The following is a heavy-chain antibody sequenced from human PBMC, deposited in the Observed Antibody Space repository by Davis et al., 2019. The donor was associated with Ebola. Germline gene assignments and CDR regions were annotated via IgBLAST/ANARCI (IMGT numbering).Heavy chain of an antibody. D-gene: IGHD2-15*01. Sequence: SETLSLTCTVSAGSISPSYCSRTRPPKGKGRERIGRISYRWSTNYKPHLRSRVTISVDTSKNQFYLKLSSVTAADTAVYYCARGRRPSAGRRGYCSGGSCYRYYYYGMDVWGQVTTVTVSS. V-gene: IGHV4-59*12. CDR1: AGSISPSY. CDR3: ARGRRPSAGRRGYCSGGSCYRYYYYGMDV. CDR2: ISYRWST. J-gene: IGHJ6*02.